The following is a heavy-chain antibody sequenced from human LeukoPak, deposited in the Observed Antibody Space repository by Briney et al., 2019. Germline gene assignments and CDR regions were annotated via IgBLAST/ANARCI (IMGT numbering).Heavy chain of an antibody. D-gene: IGHD1-14*01. CDR1: GFTFSRYA. V-gene: IGHV3-33*06. J-gene: IGHJ4*02. Sequence: PGRTLRLSCAAPGFTFSRYAMHWVRQAPGKGLEWVAFIWPDGSKTYYADSVRGRFAISRDNSKNTLPLEMNTVRAEDTALYYCAKISSSSEPDFDYWGQGTLVTVS. CDR3: AKISSSSEPDFDY. CDR2: IWPDGSKT.